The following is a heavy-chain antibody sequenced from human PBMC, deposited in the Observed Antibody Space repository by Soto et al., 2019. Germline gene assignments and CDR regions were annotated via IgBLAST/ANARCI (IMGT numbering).Heavy chain of an antibody. CDR2: FDPEDGET. J-gene: IGHJ6*02. CDR3: ATSTMVTGYYYGMAV. D-gene: IGHD5-18*01. CDR1: GYTLTELS. Sequence: GASVKVSCKVSGYTLTELSMHCVRQAPGKGLEWMGGFDPEDGETIYAQKFQGRVTMTEDTSTDTAYMELSSLRSEDTAVYYCATSTMVTGYYYGMAVWGQGTTVTVSS. V-gene: IGHV1-24*01.